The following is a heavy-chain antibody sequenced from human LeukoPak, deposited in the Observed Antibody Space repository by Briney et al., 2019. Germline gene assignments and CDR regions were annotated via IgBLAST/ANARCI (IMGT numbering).Heavy chain of an antibody. CDR2: IIPILGIA. J-gene: IGHJ4*02. Sequence: AASVKVSCKASGCTFSSYAISWVRQAPGQGLEWMGRIIPILGIANYAQKFQGSVTITADKSTSTAYMELSSLRSEDTAVYSCATVGSYPYYFDYWGQGTLVTVSS. CDR3: ATVGSYPYYFDY. CDR1: GCTFSSYA. D-gene: IGHD1-26*01. V-gene: IGHV1-69*04.